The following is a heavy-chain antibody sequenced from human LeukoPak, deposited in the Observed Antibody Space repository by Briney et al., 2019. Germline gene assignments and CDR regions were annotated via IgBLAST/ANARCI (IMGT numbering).Heavy chain of an antibody. Sequence: SVKVSCKASGGTFSSYAISWVRQAPGQGLEWMGGIIPIFGTANYAQKFQGRVTITTDESTSTAYMELSSLRSEDTAVYYCATANHLSIAVAGHLDYWGQGTLVTVSS. D-gene: IGHD6-19*01. J-gene: IGHJ4*02. CDR3: ATANHLSIAVAGHLDY. V-gene: IGHV1-69*05. CDR2: IIPIFGTA. CDR1: GGTFSSYA.